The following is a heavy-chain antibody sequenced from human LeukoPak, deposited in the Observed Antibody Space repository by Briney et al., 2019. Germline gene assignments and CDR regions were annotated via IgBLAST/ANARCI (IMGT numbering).Heavy chain of an antibody. V-gene: IGHV1-46*01. CDR3: ARDWVRGESSGLLDY. CDR1: GYTFTRYY. CDR2: INPSGGSR. Sequence: ASVKVSCKASGYTFTRYYMHWVRQAPGQGLEWMGIINPSGGSRSYAQKFQGRVTMTRDTSTSTVYMELSSLRSEDTAVYYCARDWVRGESSGLLDYWGQGTLVTVSS. D-gene: IGHD6-19*01. J-gene: IGHJ4*02.